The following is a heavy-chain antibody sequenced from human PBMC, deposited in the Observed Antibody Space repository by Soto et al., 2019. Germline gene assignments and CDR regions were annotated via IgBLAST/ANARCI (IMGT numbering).Heavy chain of an antibody. CDR3: AGLDTSMVKTPGY. J-gene: IGHJ4*02. Sequence: SETLSLTCTVSGGSISSYYWSWIRQPPGKGLEWIGYIYYSGSTNYNPSLKSRVTISVDTSKNQFSLKLSSVTAADTAVYYCAGLDTSMVKTPGYWGQGTLVTVSS. D-gene: IGHD5-18*01. V-gene: IGHV4-59*01. CDR1: GGSISSYY. CDR2: IYYSGST.